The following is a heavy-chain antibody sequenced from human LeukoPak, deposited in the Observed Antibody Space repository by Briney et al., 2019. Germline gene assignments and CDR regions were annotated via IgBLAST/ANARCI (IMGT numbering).Heavy chain of an antibody. Sequence: GGSLRLSCAASGFTFSSYWMSWVRQAPGKGLEWVANIKQDGSEKYYVDSVKGRFTISRDNAKNSLYLQMNSLRAEDTAVYYCARGTRFIAARRIIPRGPHYYYYMDVWGKGTTVTVSS. CDR3: ARGTRFIAARRIIPRGPHYYYYMDV. CDR2: IKQDGSEK. D-gene: IGHD6-6*01. CDR1: GFTFSSYW. J-gene: IGHJ6*03. V-gene: IGHV3-7*01.